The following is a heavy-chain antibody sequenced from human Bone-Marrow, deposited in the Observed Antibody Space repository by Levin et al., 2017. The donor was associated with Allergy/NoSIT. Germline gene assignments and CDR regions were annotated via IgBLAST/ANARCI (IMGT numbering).Heavy chain of an antibody. Sequence: PGGSLRLSCVGSGFTFSSYWMHWVRQEPEKGLVWVARINSDGSATNYADSVRGRFTISRDNAKNTLYLQMSSLRAEDTAVYHCVRDLVSYDSLSGYYVDVFDIWGQGTMVTVSA. V-gene: IGHV3-74*01. CDR3: VRDLVSYDSLSGYYVDVFDI. CDR1: GFTFSSYW. D-gene: IGHD3-3*01. J-gene: IGHJ3*02. CDR2: INSDGSAT.